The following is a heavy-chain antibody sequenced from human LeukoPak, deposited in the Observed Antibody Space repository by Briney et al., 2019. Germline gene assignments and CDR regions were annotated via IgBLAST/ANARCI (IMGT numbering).Heavy chain of an antibody. J-gene: IGHJ4*02. CDR3: ARDKWELPTKPDY. V-gene: IGHV3-48*01. CDR1: GFTFSTYD. Sequence: GGSLRLSCAASGFTFSTYDMNWVRQAPGKGLEWISYISSSSSTIYYADSVKGRFTISRDNSKNTLYLQMNSLRAEDTAVYYCARDKWELPTKPDYWGQGTLVTVSS. D-gene: IGHD1-26*01. CDR2: ISSSSSTI.